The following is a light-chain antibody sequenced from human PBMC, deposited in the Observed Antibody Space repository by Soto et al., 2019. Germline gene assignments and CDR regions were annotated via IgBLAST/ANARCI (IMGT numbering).Light chain of an antibody. V-gene: IGLV1-51*01. CDR1: SSNIGKNY. J-gene: IGLJ3*02. Sequence: QSVLTQPPSVSAAPGQTVSISCSGSSSNIGKNYVSWYQQFPGTAPKLLIYDNDKRPSGIPDRFSGSKSGTSATLGITGLQTGDEVDYYCATWDSSLSAGVFGGGTKLTVL. CDR2: DND. CDR3: ATWDSSLSAGV.